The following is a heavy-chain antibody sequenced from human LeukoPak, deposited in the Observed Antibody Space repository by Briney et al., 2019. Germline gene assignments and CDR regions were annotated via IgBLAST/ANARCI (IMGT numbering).Heavy chain of an antibody. CDR2: TYYRSKWKT. J-gene: IGHJ4*02. CDR1: GDSVSSNSAC. CDR3: TRGGGGAEAAFDY. D-gene: IGHD6-19*01. Sequence: SQTLSLTCVISGDSVSSNSACWNWVRQSPSRGLEWLGRTYYRSKWKTDYAVSVKSRITINPDTSKNQFSLQLNSVTPDDTAVYYRTRGGGGAEAAFDYWGQGTLVTVSS. V-gene: IGHV6-1*01.